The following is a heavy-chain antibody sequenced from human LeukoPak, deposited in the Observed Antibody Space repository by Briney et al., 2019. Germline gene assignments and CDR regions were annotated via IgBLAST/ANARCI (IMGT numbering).Heavy chain of an antibody. V-gene: IGHV4-38-2*01. CDR1: GYSISSGYY. CDR2: IYHSGST. D-gene: IGHD3-16*01. Sequence: SETLSLTCAVSGYSISSGYYWGWIRQPPGKGLEWIGSIYHSGSTYYNPSLKSRVTISVDTSKNQFSLKLSSVTAADTAVYYCGRVVRFPYFDYWGQGTLVTVSS. J-gene: IGHJ4*02. CDR3: GRVVRFPYFDY.